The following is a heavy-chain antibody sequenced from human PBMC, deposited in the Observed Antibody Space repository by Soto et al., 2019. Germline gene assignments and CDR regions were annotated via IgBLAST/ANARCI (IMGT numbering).Heavy chain of an antibody. V-gene: IGHV4-30-4*01. CDR2: IYYSGST. CDR3: ARDTAPEGFDP. J-gene: IGHJ5*02. Sequence: KPSETLSLTCTVSGGSISSGDYYWSWIRQPPGKGLEWIGYIYYSGSTYYNPSLKSRVTISVDTSKNQFSLKLSSVTAADTAVYYCARDTAPEGFDPWGQGTLVTVSS. D-gene: IGHD5-18*01. CDR1: GGSISSGDYY.